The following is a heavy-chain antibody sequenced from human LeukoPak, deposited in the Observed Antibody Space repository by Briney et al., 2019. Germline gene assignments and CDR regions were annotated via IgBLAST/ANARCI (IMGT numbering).Heavy chain of an antibody. CDR1: GFTFSSYE. D-gene: IGHD3-22*01. V-gene: IGHV3-21*05. Sequence: GGSLRLSCAASGFTFSSYEMNWVRQAPGKGLELVSYISGSSIYTRYADSVKGRFTISRDNAKNSLYLQMNSLRAEDTALYYCVRDISGYYFDYWGQGTLVTVSS. J-gene: IGHJ4*02. CDR3: VRDISGYYFDY. CDR2: ISGSSIYT.